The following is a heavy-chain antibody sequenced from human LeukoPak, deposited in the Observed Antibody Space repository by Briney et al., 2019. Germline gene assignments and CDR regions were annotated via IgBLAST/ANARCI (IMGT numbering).Heavy chain of an antibody. CDR2: ISSTGSDK. CDR3: ARRTSGAFAI. V-gene: IGHV3-48*03. J-gene: IGHJ3*02. CDR1: GFPFSEHE. Sequence: GGSLRLSCAASGFPFSEHEMNWVRQAPGKGLEWVSYISSTGSDKYYPDSVRGRFTISRDNAKNSLYLQMNSLRAEDTAVYYCARRTSGAFAIWGQGTKVSVSS.